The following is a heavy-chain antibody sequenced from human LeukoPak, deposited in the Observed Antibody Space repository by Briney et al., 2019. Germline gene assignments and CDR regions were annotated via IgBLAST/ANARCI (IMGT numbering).Heavy chain of an antibody. CDR3: ARANPAEYFQH. V-gene: IGHV4-59*08. CDR2: IYYSGST. J-gene: IGHJ1*01. Sequence: PSETLSLTCTVSGGSISNYYWSWIRQPPGKGLEWIGYIYYSGSTNYTPSLKSRVTVSVDTSKNQFSLKLSSVTAADTAVYYCARANPAEYFQHWGQGTLVTVSS. CDR1: GGSISNYY.